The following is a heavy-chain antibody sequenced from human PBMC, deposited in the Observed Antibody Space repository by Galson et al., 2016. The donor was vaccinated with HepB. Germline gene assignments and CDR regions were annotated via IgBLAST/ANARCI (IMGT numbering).Heavy chain of an antibody. CDR3: AKSRYGTDFRVDY. V-gene: IGHV3-23*01. Sequence: SLRLSCAASTSTFSGSGMHWVRQAPGKGLEWVSAISGSGVSTYYVDSVKGRFTISRDNSKNTLYLQMNSLRAEATAVYYCAKSRYGTDFRVDYWGQGTLVTVSS. J-gene: IGHJ4*02. CDR1: TSTFSGSG. CDR2: ISGSGVST. D-gene: IGHD4-17*01.